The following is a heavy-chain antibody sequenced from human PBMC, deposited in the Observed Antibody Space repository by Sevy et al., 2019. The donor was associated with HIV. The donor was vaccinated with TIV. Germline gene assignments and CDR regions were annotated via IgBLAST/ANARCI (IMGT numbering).Heavy chain of an antibody. J-gene: IGHJ3*02. CDR2: IIPMFGTT. V-gene: IGHV1-69*06. D-gene: IGHD3-22*01. CDR3: ASPYYGDAFDI. CDR1: GGTFNSYA. Sequence: ASVKVSCKPSGGTFNSYAISWVRQAPGQGLGWMGGIIPMFGTTNYTQKFQGRVTITADKSTRIGYMELNSLRSEDTAVYYCASPYYGDAFDIWGQGTMVTVSS.